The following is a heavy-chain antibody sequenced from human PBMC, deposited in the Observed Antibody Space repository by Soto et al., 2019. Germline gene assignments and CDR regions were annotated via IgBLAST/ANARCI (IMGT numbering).Heavy chain of an antibody. Sequence: EVQLLESGGGLVQPGGSLRLSCAASGFTFSSYAMSWVRQAPGKGLEWVSAISGSGGTTYYADSVKGRFTISRDNSKNTLYLQMNSLRDEDTAVYYCARTYYYGSGSYPRFDPWGQGTLVTVSS. D-gene: IGHD3-10*01. CDR1: GFTFSSYA. CDR2: ISGSGGTT. J-gene: IGHJ5*02. CDR3: ARTYYYGSGSYPRFDP. V-gene: IGHV3-23*01.